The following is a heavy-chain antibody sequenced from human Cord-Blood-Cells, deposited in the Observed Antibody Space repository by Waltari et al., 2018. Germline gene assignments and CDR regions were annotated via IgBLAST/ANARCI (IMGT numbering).Heavy chain of an antibody. CDR1: GGSISSYY. Sequence: QVQLQESGPGLVKPSETLSLTCTVSGGSISSYYWSWIRQPAGKGLEWIGRIYTSGSTNYHPPLKRRVTMSVDTSKNQFSLKLSSVTAADTAVYYCARQAGDYYYYGMDVWGQGTTVTVSS. J-gene: IGHJ6*02. CDR2: IYTSGST. V-gene: IGHV4-4*07. CDR3: ARQAGDYYYYGMDV. D-gene: IGHD4-17*01.